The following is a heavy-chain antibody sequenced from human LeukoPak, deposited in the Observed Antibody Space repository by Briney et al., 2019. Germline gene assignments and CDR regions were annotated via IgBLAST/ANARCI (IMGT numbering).Heavy chain of an antibody. CDR1: GGSISSGDYY. CDR3: VVAAPYNWFDP. CDR2: IYYSGST. V-gene: IGHV4-30-4*01. Sequence: ASQTLSLTCTVSGGSISSGDYYWSWIRQPPGKGLERIGYIYYSGSTYYNPSLKSRVTISVDTSKNQFSLKLGSVTAADTAVYYCVVAAPYNWFDPWGQGTLVTVSS. J-gene: IGHJ5*02. D-gene: IGHD2-15*01.